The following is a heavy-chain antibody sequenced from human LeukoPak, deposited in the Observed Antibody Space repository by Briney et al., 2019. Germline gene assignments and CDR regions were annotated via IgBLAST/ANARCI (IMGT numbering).Heavy chain of an antibody. CDR3: AKIKASSIAARTAPVYFDY. J-gene: IGHJ4*02. CDR2: INSDGSST. Sequence: GGSLRLSCAASGFTFSSYWMHWVRQAPGKGLVWVSRINSDGSSTSYADSVKGRFTISRDNSKNTLYLQMNSLRAEDTAVYYCAKIKASSIAARTAPVYFDYWGQGTLVTVSS. V-gene: IGHV3-74*01. D-gene: IGHD6-6*01. CDR1: GFTFSSYW.